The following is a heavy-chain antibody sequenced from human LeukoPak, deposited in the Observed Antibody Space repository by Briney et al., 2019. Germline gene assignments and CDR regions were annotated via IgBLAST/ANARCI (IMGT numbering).Heavy chain of an antibody. J-gene: IGHJ4*02. CDR1: GASISTYY. Sequence: SETLSLTCTVSGASISTYYWSWLRQPPGKGLQRIGYIYYSGSSNYNPSLESRVTMSVDTSKNQFSLKLNSVTAVDTAVYYCATLDIGSSSGWYFRYWGQGTLSTVSS. CDR3: ATLDIGSSSGWYFRY. V-gene: IGHV4-59*01. CDR2: IYYSGSS. D-gene: IGHD6-19*01.